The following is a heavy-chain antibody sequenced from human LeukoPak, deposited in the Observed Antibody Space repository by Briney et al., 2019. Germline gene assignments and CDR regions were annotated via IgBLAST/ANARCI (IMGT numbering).Heavy chain of an antibody. D-gene: IGHD2-21*01. CDR3: ARFAEVYYYVDV. J-gene: IGHJ6*03. Sequence: GGSLKLSCAASGFTLDNYNFNWVRQAPGKGLEWVASIRSYSSYIHYADSVKGRFTISRDDAKKSLYLQMKSLRAEDTAVYFCARFAEVYYYVDVWGTGTTVIVSS. V-gene: IGHV3-21*01. CDR1: GFTLDNYN. CDR2: IRSYSSYI.